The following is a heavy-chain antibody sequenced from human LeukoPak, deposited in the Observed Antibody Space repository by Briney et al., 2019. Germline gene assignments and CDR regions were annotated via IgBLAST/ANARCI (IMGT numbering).Heavy chain of an antibody. CDR1: GGSFSGYY. V-gene: IGHV4-34*01. CDR2: INHSGST. D-gene: IGHD6-19*01. J-gene: IGHJ4*02. Sequence: SETLSLTCAVYGGSFSGYYWSWIRQPPGKGLEWIGEINHSGSTNYNPSLKSRVTISVDTSKNQFSLKLSSVTAADTAVYYCARRRPVSGWYRWGQGTLVTVS. CDR3: ARRRPVSGWYR.